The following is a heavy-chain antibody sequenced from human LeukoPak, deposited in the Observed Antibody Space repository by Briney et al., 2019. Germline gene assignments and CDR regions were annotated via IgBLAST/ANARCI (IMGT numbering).Heavy chain of an antibody. D-gene: IGHD3-22*01. CDR3: ARHLGYYDGSNYLSAFNV. Sequence: SETLSLTCTVSGGSISSYYWSWIRQPPGKGPEWIGYIYYSGSTNYNPSLKSRVTISVDTSKNQFSLKLSSVTAADTAVYYCARHLGYYDGSNYLSAFNVWGQGTLVTVSS. CDR1: GGSISSYY. J-gene: IGHJ3*01. CDR2: IYYSGST. V-gene: IGHV4-59*08.